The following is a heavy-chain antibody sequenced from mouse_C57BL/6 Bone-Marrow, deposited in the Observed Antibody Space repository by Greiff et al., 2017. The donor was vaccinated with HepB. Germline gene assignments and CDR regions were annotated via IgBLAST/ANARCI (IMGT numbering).Heavy chain of an antibody. J-gene: IGHJ2*01. V-gene: IGHV3-6*01. Sequence: EVQLVESGPGLVKPSQSLSLTCSVTGYSITSGYYWNWIRQFPGNKLEWMGYISYDGSNNYNPSLKNRISITRDTSKNQFFLKLNSVTTEDTATYYCARERGTHYFDYWGQGTTLTVSS. D-gene: IGHD2-14*01. CDR2: ISYDGSN. CDR3: ARERGTHYFDY. CDR1: GYSITSGYY.